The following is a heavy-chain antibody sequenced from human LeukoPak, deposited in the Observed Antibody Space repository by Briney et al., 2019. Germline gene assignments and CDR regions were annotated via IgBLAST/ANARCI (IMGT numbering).Heavy chain of an antibody. Sequence: GGSLRLSCSASGFPFSSYAMHWVRQAPGKGLEYVSAISDSGGSTYYADSVKGRFTISRDNSKNTLYLQMSSLRAEDTAVYFCVRGYSFGPYGMGVWGQGTTVTVSS. CDR2: ISDSGGST. CDR1: GFPFSSYA. CDR3: VRGYSFGPYGMGV. D-gene: IGHD2-15*01. V-gene: IGHV3-64D*09. J-gene: IGHJ6*02.